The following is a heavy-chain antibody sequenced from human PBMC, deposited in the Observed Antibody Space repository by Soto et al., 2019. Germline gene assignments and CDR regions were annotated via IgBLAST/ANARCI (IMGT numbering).Heavy chain of an antibody. CDR1: GFTFSSYS. CDR2: ISSSSSYI. Sequence: PGGSLRLSCAASGFTFSSYSMNWVRQAPGKGLEWVSSISSSSSYIYYADSVKGRFTISRDNAKNSLYQQMNSLRAEDTAVYYCAREVSGQFYYYYYMDVWGKGTTVTVS. D-gene: IGHD6-6*01. V-gene: IGHV3-21*01. J-gene: IGHJ6*03. CDR3: AREVSGQFYYYYYMDV.